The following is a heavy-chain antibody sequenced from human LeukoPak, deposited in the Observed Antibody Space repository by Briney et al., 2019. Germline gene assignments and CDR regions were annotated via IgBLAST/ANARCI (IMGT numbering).Heavy chain of an antibody. V-gene: IGHV1-46*01. D-gene: IGHD3-10*01. CDR1: GYTFTSYY. CDR2: INPSGGST. J-gene: IGHJ3*02. CDR3: ARSLYGSGSYPKGAFDI. Sequence: ASVKVSCKASGYTFTSYYMHWVRQAPGQGLEWMGIINPSGGSTSYAQKFQGRVTMTGDMSTSTVYMELSSLRSEDTAVYYCARSLYGSGSYPKGAFDIWGQGTMVTVSS.